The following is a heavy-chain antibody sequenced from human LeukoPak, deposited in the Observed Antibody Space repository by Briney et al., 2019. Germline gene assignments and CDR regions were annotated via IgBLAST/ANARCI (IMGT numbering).Heavy chain of an antibody. CDR2: IYYSGST. CDR1: VGSISSYY. J-gene: IGHJ6*02. CDR3: ASIAARDPYYYYGMDV. V-gene: IGHV4-59*01. D-gene: IGHD6-6*01. Sequence: SETLSLTCTVSVGSISSYYWSWIRQPPGKGQEWIGYIYYSGSTNYNPSLKSRVTISVDTSKNQFSLKLSSVTAADTAVYYCASIAARDPYYYYGMDVWGQGTTVTVSS.